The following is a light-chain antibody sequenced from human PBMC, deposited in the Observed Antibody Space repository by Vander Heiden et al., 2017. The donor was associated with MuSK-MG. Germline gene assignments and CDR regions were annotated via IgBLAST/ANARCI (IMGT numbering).Light chain of an antibody. CDR1: SGHNTYA. Sequence: SPSASASLGASVKLTCTLNSGHNTYAIAWHQQQPEKGPRYLMILDSDGSHTKGDGIPDRFSGSSSGAERYLTISSLQSEDEADYYCQTWGTGIVVFGGGTKVTVL. J-gene: IGLJ3*02. V-gene: IGLV4-69*01. CDR3: QTWGTGIVV. CDR2: LDSDGSH.